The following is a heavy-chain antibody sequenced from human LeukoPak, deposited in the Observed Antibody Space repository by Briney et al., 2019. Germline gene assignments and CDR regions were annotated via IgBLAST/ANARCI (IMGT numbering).Heavy chain of an antibody. J-gene: IGHJ6*02. CDR3: ARDKGATCSGGSCYYYYGMDV. CDR1: GGSISSYY. V-gene: IGHV4-4*07. CDR2: IYTSGST. Sequence: SETLSLTCTVSGGSISSYYWSWIRQPAGKGLEWIGRIYTSGSTNYNPSLKSRVTMSVDTSKNQFSLKLSSVTAADTAVYYCARDKGATCSGGSCYYYYGMDVWGQGTTVTVSS. D-gene: IGHD2-15*01.